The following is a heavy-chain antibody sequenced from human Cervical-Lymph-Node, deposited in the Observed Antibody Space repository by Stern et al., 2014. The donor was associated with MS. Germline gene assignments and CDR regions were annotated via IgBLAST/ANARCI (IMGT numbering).Heavy chain of an antibody. CDR1: GDTLSEIS. Sequence: VQLVESGAEVKKPGASVKVSCKVSGDTLSEISMHWVRQAPGKGLEWMGGFDPQHGETLYAQKFQGRVTMAEDRSTDTAYMELNSLRSEDTAMYYCATHRGRVTYYYGMDVWGQGTTVTVSS. CDR3: ATHRGRVTYYYGMDV. D-gene: IGHD2-21*02. CDR2: FDPQHGET. J-gene: IGHJ6*02. V-gene: IGHV1-24*01.